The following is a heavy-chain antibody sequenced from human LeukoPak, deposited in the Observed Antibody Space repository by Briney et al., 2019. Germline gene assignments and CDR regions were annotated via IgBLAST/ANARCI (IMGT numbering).Heavy chain of an antibody. Sequence: GASVKVSCKASGYTFTSYDINWVRQATGQGLEWMGWMNPNSGNTGYAQKFQGRVTMTRNTSISTAYMELSSLRSEDTAVYYCARVSGGRRYYYMDVWGKGTTVTVSS. CDR3: ARVSGGRRYYYMDV. J-gene: IGHJ6*03. CDR2: MNPNSGNT. V-gene: IGHV1-8*01. CDR1: GYTFTSYD. D-gene: IGHD2-15*01.